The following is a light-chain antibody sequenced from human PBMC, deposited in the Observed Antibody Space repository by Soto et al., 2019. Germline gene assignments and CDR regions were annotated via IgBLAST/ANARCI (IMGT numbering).Light chain of an antibody. J-gene: IGKJ4*01. CDR1: QSVSSRY. V-gene: IGKV3-20*01. Sequence: EIVLTQSPGTLSLSPGERATLSCRASQSVSSRYLAWYQLKLGQAPRLLIYGASSRATGIPDRFSGSGSGTDFTLTISRLEPEDFGVYYCQHYQTFLPLTFGGGTKVDIK. CDR2: GAS. CDR3: QHYQTFLPLT.